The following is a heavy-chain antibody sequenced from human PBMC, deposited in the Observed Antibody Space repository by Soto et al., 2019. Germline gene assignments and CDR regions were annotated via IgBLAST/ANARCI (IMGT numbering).Heavy chain of an antibody. CDR3: ARSVNRGYSYGYGH. J-gene: IGHJ4*02. D-gene: IGHD5-18*01. CDR1: GGAITNYY. V-gene: IGHV4-59*01. Sequence: QVQLQESGPGLVRPSETLSLTCSVSGGAITNYYWNWIRQTPGKGLEWIGYIYHTGSTSKNPSLKSRVTLSVDTSKNQLTLNLTSVTAAYTAIYYCARSVNRGYSYGYGHWGQGTLVTVSA. CDR2: IYHTGST.